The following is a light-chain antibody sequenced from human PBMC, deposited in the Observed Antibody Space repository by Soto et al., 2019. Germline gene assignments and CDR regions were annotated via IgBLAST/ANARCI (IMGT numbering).Light chain of an antibody. CDR3: QQFSSYPLT. CDR1: QTVRNNY. V-gene: IGKV3-20*01. J-gene: IGKJ4*01. Sequence: EFLFRQSPGTLSLSPGERSTLSCRASQTVRNNYLAWYQQKPGQAPRLLIYDASSRATGIPDRFSGGGSGTDFTLTISRLEPEDFAVYYCQQFSSYPLTFGGGTKVDIX. CDR2: DAS.